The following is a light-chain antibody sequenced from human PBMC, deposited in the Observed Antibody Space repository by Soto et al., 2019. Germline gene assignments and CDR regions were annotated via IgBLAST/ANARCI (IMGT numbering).Light chain of an antibody. Sequence: QSVLTQPASVSGSPGQPITISCTGTSGDVDAFDYVSWYQQHPGKAPKLMIYEVSNRPSGVSNRFSGSKSGNTASLTISGLQAEDEADYYCSSYTSSSTSYVFGTGTKVTVL. J-gene: IGLJ1*01. CDR2: EVS. V-gene: IGLV2-14*01. CDR3: SSYTSSSTSYV. CDR1: SGDVDAFDY.